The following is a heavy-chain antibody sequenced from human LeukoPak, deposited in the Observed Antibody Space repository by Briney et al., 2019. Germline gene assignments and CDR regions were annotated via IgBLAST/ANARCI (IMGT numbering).Heavy chain of an antibody. D-gene: IGHD3-10*01. CDR3: ARAPYGSGANWFDP. V-gene: IGHV4-59*10. CDR2: IYPSGST. CDR1: GGSFSTYY. Sequence: PSETLSLTCAVYGGSFSTYYWSWIRQPAGKGLEWIGRIYPSGSTNYNPSLKSRVTMSADTSKNQFSLKLSSVTAADTAVYYCARAPYGSGANWFDPWGQGTLVTVSS. J-gene: IGHJ5*02.